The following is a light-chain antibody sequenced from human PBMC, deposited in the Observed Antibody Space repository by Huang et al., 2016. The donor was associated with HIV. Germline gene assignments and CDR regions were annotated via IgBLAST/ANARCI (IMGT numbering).Light chain of an antibody. V-gene: IGKV3-11*01. J-gene: IGKJ5*01. CDR2: EAS. Sequence: EIVLTQSPATLSLSPGERATLSCRASQSVSSYLAWFQQKPGQAHRLLIYEASNRATGTPARFSGSGSGTDFTLTISSLEAEDFAVYYCQQHRNWPITFGQGTRLEIK. CDR3: QQHRNWPIT. CDR1: QSVSSY.